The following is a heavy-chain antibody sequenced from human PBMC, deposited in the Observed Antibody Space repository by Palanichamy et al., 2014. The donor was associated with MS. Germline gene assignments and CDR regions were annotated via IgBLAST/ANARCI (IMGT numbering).Heavy chain of an antibody. CDR2: IVGGGDTT. J-gene: IGHJ6*02. Sequence: LVEVWGRAWCSLGGPVRLSCAASGFIFRNYALSWVRQAPGKGLEWVSVIVGGGDTTYYADSVKGRFTISRDNSQNTVYLQMNSLRAEDTAVYYCAKMIFQYYYGVDVWGQGTTVTVSS. CDR3: AKMIFQYYYGVDV. V-gene: IGHV3-23*04. CDR1: GFIFRNYA. D-gene: IGHD3-10*01.